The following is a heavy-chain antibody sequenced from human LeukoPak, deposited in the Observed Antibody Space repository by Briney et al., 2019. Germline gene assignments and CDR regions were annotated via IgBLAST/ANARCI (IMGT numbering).Heavy chain of an antibody. CDR3: ARARIIALRGITNMGFDP. CDR1: GYTFTSYA. V-gene: IGHV7-4-1*02. D-gene: IGHD3-10*01. J-gene: IGHJ5*02. CDR2: INTDTGNS. Sequence: ASVKVSCKASGYTFTSYAINWVRQAPGQGLEWMGWINTDTGNSTFAQDFTGRFVFSLETSVSTAYLQINNLKAEDTAVYYCARARIIALRGITNMGFDPWGQGTLVTVSS.